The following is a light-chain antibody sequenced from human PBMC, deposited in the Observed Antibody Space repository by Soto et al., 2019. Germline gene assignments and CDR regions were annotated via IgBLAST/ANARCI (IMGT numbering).Light chain of an antibody. J-gene: IGKJ5*01. CDR2: GTS. CDR3: QQYGSPIT. CDR1: RSISTY. Sequence: NVMTQPPGSLSLSPGERATLAFRASRSISTYVAWYQQKPGQAPRLLIYGTSSRATGIPDRFSGSGSGTDFTLTSSRLEPEDFAVYYCQQYGSPITFGQGTRLEIK. V-gene: IGKV3-20*01.